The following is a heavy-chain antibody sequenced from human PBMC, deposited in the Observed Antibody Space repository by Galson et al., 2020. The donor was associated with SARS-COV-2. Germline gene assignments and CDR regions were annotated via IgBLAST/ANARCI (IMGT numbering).Heavy chain of an antibody. CDR2: ISYGGGST. CDR3: AKGQYCDNSVYYEGAFDV. CDR1: GFTFSKHA. Sequence: WGSLRLSCVASGFTFSKHAMTWVRQAPGKGLEWVAIISYGGGSTYYADPVKGRFTGSRGNSKSRFYPQMNSLRAEVTALYYCAKGQYCDNSVYYEGAFDVCGQGTMVTVSS. V-gene: IGHV3-23*01. J-gene: IGHJ3*01. D-gene: IGHD3-22*01.